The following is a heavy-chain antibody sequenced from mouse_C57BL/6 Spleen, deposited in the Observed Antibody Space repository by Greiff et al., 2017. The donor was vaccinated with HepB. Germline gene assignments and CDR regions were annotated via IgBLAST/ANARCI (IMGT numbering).Heavy chain of an antibody. Sequence: VHLVESGPGLVKPSQSLSLTCSVTGYSITSGYYWNWLRQFPGNKLEWMGYISYDGSNNYNPSLKNRISITRDTSKNQFFLKLNSVTTEDTATYYCARDDTTEDFDYWGQGTTLTVSS. CDR3: ARDDTTEDFDY. D-gene: IGHD1-1*01. V-gene: IGHV3-6*01. CDR1: GYSITSGYY. J-gene: IGHJ2*01. CDR2: ISYDGSN.